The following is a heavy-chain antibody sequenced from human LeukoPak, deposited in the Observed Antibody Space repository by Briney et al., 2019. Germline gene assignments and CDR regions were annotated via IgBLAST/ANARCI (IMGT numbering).Heavy chain of an antibody. CDR3: ARDSYGSVDY. CDR1: GGSISSYY. CDR2: IYYSGST. J-gene: IGHJ4*02. Sequence: PSETLSLTCTVSGGSISSYYWSWIRQPPGKGLEWIGYIYYSGSTNYNPSLKSRVTISVDTSKNQLSLKLSSVTAADTAVYYCARDSYGSVDYWGQGTLVTVSS. V-gene: IGHV4-59*01. D-gene: IGHD5-18*01.